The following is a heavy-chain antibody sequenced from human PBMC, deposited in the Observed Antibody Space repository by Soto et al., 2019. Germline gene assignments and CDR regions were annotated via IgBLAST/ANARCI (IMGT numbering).Heavy chain of an antibody. CDR3: ARDRGRMGAIPNFDY. J-gene: IGHJ4*02. V-gene: IGHV1-18*03. CDR2: ISAYNGNT. Sequence: KMSLASVKVSCKASGYTFTSYGISWVRQAPGQGLEWMGWISAYNGNTNYAQKLQGRVTMTTDTSSSTAYMDLRSLRSDDMSVYYCARDRGRMGAIPNFDYWGQGTLVTVSS. CDR1: GYTFTSYG. D-gene: IGHD1-26*01.